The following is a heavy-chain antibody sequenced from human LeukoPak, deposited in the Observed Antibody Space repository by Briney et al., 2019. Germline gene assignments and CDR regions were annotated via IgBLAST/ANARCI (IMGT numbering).Heavy chain of an antibody. CDR2: VSSSGSTI. CDR1: GFTFSSYE. Sequence: PGGSLRLSCAASGFTFSSYEMNWVRQAPGKGLEWVSYVSSSGSTIYYADSVKGRFTISRDNAKSSLYLQMNSLRAEDTAVYYCARVKQLVRFFDYWGQGTLVTVSS. CDR3: ARVKQLVRFFDY. J-gene: IGHJ4*02. D-gene: IGHD6-6*01. V-gene: IGHV3-48*03.